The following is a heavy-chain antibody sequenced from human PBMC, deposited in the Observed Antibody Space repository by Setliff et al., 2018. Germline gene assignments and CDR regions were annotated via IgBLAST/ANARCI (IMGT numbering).Heavy chain of an antibody. CDR3: IVNMVRPVTGLDS. V-gene: IGHV1-46*01. CDR2: INPNDGYT. Sequence: ASVKVSCKASGHSLTSNHFHWGRQAPGKGLEWMGTINPNDGYTICAPAFQGRVAMTTDTSTGTAYMELSGLTSADTAIYYCIVNMVRPVTGLDSWGPGTLVTVSS. J-gene: IGHJ4*02. D-gene: IGHD2-15*01. CDR1: GHSLTSNH.